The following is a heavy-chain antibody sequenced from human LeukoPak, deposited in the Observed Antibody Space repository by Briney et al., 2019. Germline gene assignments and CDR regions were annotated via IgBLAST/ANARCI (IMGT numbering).Heavy chain of an antibody. V-gene: IGHV3-20*04. CDR1: GFTFDDYG. CDR3: ARDRLRYFDWPGGDAFDI. Sequence: LSGGSLRLSCAASGFTFDDYGMSWVRQAPGKGLEWVSGINWNGGSTGYADSVKGRFTISRDNAKNSLYLQMNSLRAEDTALYYCARDRLRYFDWPGGDAFDIWGQGTMVTVSS. J-gene: IGHJ3*02. CDR2: INWNGGST. D-gene: IGHD3-9*01.